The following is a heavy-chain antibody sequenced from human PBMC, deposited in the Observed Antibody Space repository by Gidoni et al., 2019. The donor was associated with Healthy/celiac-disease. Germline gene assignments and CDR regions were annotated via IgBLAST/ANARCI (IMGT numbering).Heavy chain of an antibody. V-gene: IGHV3-21*01. CDR2: ISSSSSYI. D-gene: IGHD3-9*01. J-gene: IGHJ4*02. Sequence: EVQLVESGGGLVKPGGSLRLSCAASGFTFSSSSMNWVRQAPGKGLEWVSSISSSSSYIYYADSGKGRFTISRDNAKNSLYLQMNSLRAEDTAVYYCARDDYDILTGYPEAFDYWGQGTLVTVSS. CDR1: GFTFSSSS. CDR3: ARDDYDILTGYPEAFDY.